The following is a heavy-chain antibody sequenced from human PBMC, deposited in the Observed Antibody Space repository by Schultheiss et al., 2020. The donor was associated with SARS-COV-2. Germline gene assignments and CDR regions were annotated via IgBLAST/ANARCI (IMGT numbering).Heavy chain of an antibody. V-gene: IGHV1-8*03. CDR2: MNPNSGNT. CDR1: GYTFTSYD. D-gene: IGHD5-18*01. J-gene: IGHJ6*02. Sequence: ASVKVSCKASGYTFTSYDINWVRQATGQGLEWMGWMNPNSGNTGYAQKFQGRVTFTRNTSISTAYMELSSLRSDDTAVYYCARDVGGRIQLWLGSGPSYYGMDVWGQGTTVTVSS. CDR3: ARDVGGRIQLWLGSGPSYYGMDV.